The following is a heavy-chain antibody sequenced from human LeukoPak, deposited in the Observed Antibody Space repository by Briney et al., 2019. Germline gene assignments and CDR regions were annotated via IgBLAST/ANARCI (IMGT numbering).Heavy chain of an antibody. V-gene: IGHV1-69*13. CDR2: IIPIFGTA. CDR1: GGTFSSYA. Sequence: SVKVSCKASGGTFSSYAISWVRQAPGQGLEWMGGIIPIFGTANYAQKFQGRVTITADESTSTAYMELSSLRSEDTAVYYCARDLDYYDSSGYYPFGYWGQGTLVTVSS. D-gene: IGHD3-22*01. CDR3: ARDLDYYDSSGYYPFGY. J-gene: IGHJ4*02.